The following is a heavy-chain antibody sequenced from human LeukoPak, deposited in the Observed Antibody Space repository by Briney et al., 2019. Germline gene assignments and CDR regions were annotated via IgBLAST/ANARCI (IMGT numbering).Heavy chain of an antibody. CDR2: IPYDGSNK. V-gene: IGHV3-30*19. CDR1: GFTFSSYG. J-gene: IGHJ3*02. Sequence: GGSLRLSCAASGFTFSSYGMHWFRQAPGKGLEWVAVIPYDGSNKYYADSVKGRFTISRDNSKNTLYLQMNSLRAEDTAVYYCARESSIAVAGKGPDAFDIWGQGTMVTVSS. CDR3: ARESSIAVAGKGPDAFDI. D-gene: IGHD6-19*01.